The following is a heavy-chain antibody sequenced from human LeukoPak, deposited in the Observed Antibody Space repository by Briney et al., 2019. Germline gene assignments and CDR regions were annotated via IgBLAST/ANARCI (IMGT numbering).Heavy chain of an antibody. CDR2: IGISSRNT. V-gene: IGHV3-48*04. J-gene: IGHJ4*02. D-gene: IGHD1-1*01. Sequence: PGGSLRLSCAASGFTFSSYSMHWLRRAPGEGLEWISYIGISSRNTKYADSVKGRFTMSGDNAKNTLYLQMNSLRVEDTAVYYCARDHNYAFDNWGQGTLVTVSS. CDR1: GFTFSSYS. CDR3: ARDHNYAFDN.